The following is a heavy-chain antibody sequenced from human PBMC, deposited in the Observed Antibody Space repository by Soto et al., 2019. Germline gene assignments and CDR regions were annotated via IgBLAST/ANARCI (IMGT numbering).Heavy chain of an antibody. Sequence: EVQLLESGGGLVQPGGSLRLSCGTSGFTFGSYALSWVRQAPGKGLEWVSAMSGSGLNTEYADSVKGRFTISRDSSTNTLFLHMSSLRVDDTAIYYCAKIATAGTWHLDSWGQGTLVTVSS. CDR3: AKIATAGTWHLDS. J-gene: IGHJ4*02. D-gene: IGHD6-13*01. CDR1: GFTFGSYA. CDR2: MSGSGLNT. V-gene: IGHV3-23*01.